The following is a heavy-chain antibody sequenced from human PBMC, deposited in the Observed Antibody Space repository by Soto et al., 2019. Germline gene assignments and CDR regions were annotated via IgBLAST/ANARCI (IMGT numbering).Heavy chain of an antibody. J-gene: IGHJ3*02. D-gene: IGHD2-8*02. Sequence: GGSLRLSCAVSGFICSSYDMSWVRQAPGKGLEWVSTILVGGSTHYEDSVRGRFTISRDTSKNTVYLQMSSLTAGDTAVYYCAKATATGGGAFEICGQGTMVTASS. V-gene: IGHV3-23*01. CDR2: ILVGGST. CDR3: AKATATGGGAFEI. CDR1: GFICSSYD.